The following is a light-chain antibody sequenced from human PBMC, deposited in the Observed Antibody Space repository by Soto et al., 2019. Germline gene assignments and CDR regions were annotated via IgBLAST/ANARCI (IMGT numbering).Light chain of an antibody. CDR2: EVT. CDR1: SSDVGRYNY. J-gene: IGLJ1*01. Sequence: QSVLTQPASVSGSPGQSITISCTGTSSDVGRYNYVSWYQQHPGKAHKLIIYEVTNRPSGVSTRFSGSKSGNTASLTISGLQAEDEADYYSSSLRNTRGVFGTGTKVNVL. CDR3: SSLRNTRGV. V-gene: IGLV2-14*03.